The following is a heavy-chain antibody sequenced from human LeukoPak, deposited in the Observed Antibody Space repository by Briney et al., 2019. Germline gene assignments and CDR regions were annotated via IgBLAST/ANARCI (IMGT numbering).Heavy chain of an antibody. J-gene: IGHJ5*02. D-gene: IGHD2-2*01. Sequence: ASVKVSCKASGYTFTSYDINWVRQATGQGLEWMGWMNPNSGNTGYAQKFQGRVTMTRNTSISTAYMELSSLRSEDTAVYYCARGADCSSTSCYEVWFDPWGQGTLVTVSS. CDR2: MNPNSGNT. CDR1: GYTFTSYD. CDR3: ARGADCSSTSCYEVWFDP. V-gene: IGHV1-8*01.